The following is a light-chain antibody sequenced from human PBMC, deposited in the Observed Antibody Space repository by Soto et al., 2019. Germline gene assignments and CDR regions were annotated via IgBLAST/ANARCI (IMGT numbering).Light chain of an antibody. CDR3: SSYTSSSTPGV. Sequence: QSLLTQPSSVSGSAGQSITISCTGTSSDVGGYNYVSWYQQHPGKAPKLMIYDVTNRPSGVSNRFSGSKSGNTASLTISGLQAEDEADYYCSSYTSSSTPGVFGTGTKVTVL. V-gene: IGLV2-14*01. J-gene: IGLJ1*01. CDR1: SSDVGGYNY. CDR2: DVT.